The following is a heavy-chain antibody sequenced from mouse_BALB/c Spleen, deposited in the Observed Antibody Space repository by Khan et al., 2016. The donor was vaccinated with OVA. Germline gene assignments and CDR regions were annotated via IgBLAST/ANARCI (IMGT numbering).Heavy chain of an antibody. Sequence: QIQLVQSGPELKKPGETVRISCKASGYTFTHAGMQWVQKMPGKGLKWIGWINTHSGVPKYAEDFKGRFAFSLETSASTVYLQITNLKNEDTSTYFCARGGAAYYRNDGGAMDYGGQGTSVTVSS. CDR1: GYTFTHAG. V-gene: IGHV9-4*02. J-gene: IGHJ4*01. CDR2: INTHSGVP. D-gene: IGHD2-14*01. CDR3: ARGGAAYYRNDGGAMDY.